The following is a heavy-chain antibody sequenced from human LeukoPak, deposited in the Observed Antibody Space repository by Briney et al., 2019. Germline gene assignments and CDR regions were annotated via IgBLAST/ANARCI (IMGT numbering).Heavy chain of an antibody. D-gene: IGHD6-13*01. CDR2: ISYDGSNK. J-gene: IGHJ4*02. CDR1: GFTFSNYG. V-gene: IGHV3-30*18. CDR3: AKERVPGSWWGVFFDY. Sequence: PGRSLRLSCAASGFTFSNYGMHWVRQAPGKGLEWVAMISYDGSNKYYVDSVKGRFTISRDNSKNTLYLQTNSLRAEDTAVYYCAKERVPGSWWGVFFDYWGQGTLVTVSS.